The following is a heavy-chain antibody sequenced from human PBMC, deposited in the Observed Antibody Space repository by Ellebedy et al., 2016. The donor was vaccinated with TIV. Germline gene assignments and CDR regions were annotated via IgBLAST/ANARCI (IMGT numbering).Heavy chain of an antibody. J-gene: IGHJ4*02. V-gene: IGHV4-34*01. Sequence: MPSETLSLTCAVYGGSFSGYYCSWIRQPPGKGLEWIGEINHSGSTNYNPSLKSRVTISVDTSKNQFSLKLSSVTAADTAVYYCARCSIGSGLDYWGQGTLVTVSS. CDR2: INHSGST. CDR1: GGSFSGYY. CDR3: ARCSIGSGLDY. D-gene: IGHD3-3*01.